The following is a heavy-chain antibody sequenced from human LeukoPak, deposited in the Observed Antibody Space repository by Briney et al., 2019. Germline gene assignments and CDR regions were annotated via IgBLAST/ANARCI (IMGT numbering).Heavy chain of an antibody. Sequence: SETLSLTCTVSGGSISSGGYYWSWIRQHPGTGLEWIGYIYYSGSTYYNPSLKSRVTISVDTSKNQFSLKLCSVTAADAAAYYCAKGGNSVAFDYWGQGALVTVSP. J-gene: IGHJ4*02. CDR1: GGSISSGGYY. D-gene: IGHD4-23*01. V-gene: IGHV4-31*03. CDR2: IYYSGST. CDR3: AKGGNSVAFDY.